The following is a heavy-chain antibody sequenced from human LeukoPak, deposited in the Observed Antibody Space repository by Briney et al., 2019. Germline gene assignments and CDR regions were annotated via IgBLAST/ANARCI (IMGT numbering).Heavy chain of an antibody. CDR1: EYTSSDFY. CDR3: ATSTVTHTRDP. V-gene: IGHV1-2*02. CDR2: INPYTGAT. Sequence: ASVKVSCQASEYTSSDFYLNWVRQAPGQGLEWMGWINPYTGATIYAQNFQSRVTMTWDASIGTGYVELTRLTSDDTALYYCATSTVTHTRDPWGQGTLVTVSS. J-gene: IGHJ5*02. D-gene: IGHD1-1*01.